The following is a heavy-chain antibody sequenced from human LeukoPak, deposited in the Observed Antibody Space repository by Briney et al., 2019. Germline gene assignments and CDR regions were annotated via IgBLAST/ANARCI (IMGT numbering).Heavy chain of an antibody. D-gene: IGHD6-6*01. Sequence: PSETLSLTCAVYGGSFSDYYWSWTRQPPGKGLELIGEINHSGSTNYNPSLKSRVTISVDTSKNQFSLNLSSVTAADTAVYYCARLIAARLDVWGQGTTVTVSS. CDR1: GGSFSDYY. J-gene: IGHJ6*02. V-gene: IGHV4-34*01. CDR2: INHSGST. CDR3: ARLIAARLDV.